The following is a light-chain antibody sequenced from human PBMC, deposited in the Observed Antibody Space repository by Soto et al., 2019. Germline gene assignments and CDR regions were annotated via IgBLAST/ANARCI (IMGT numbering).Light chain of an antibody. CDR2: GAS. V-gene: IGKV3-20*01. CDR1: QSVSSSD. J-gene: IGKJ5*01. Sequence: MELTQSPGTLGSSPGERHTISCRSSQSVSSSDLAWYQQKVGQPPRLLIYGASNRVTGIPDRFSGSGSGTDFTLTISSLQSEDFAVYFCQRYNNWLITFGQGTRLEIK. CDR3: QRYNNWLIT.